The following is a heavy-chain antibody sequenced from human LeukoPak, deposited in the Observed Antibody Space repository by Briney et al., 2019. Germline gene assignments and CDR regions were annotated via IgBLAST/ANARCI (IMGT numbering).Heavy chain of an antibody. CDR2: INEGGSST. D-gene: IGHD3-10*01. CDR1: VYTFSTYW. Sequence: GGSLRLSCAASVYTFSTYWMHCVRQAPGKGRVCVLRINEGGSSTSYAESVRGRFTISRDNAKNTLYLQMNSLRAEDTAVYYCTRDTFGARDSWGQGTLVTVSA. V-gene: IGHV3-74*01. J-gene: IGHJ4*02. CDR3: TRDTFGARDS.